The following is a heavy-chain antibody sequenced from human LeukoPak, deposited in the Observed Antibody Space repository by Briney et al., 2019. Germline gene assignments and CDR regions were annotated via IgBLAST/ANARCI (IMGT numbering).Heavy chain of an antibody. V-gene: IGHV3-30*02. J-gene: IGHJ4*02. Sequence: PGGSLRLSCAASGFTFSSYGMHWVRQAPGKGLEWVAFIRYDGSNKYYADSVEGRFTISRDNSKNTLYPQMNSLRAEDTAVYYCAKNLAGTLFDYWGQGTLVTVSS. CDR2: IRYDGSNK. CDR3: AKNLAGTLFDY. CDR1: GFTFSSYG. D-gene: IGHD6-13*01.